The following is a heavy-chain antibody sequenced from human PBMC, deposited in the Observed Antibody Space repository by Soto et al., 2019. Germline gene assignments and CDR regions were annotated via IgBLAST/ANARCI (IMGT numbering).Heavy chain of an antibody. V-gene: IGHV3-23*01. D-gene: IGHD3-22*01. CDR1: GFTFSSYA. CDR3: AKGRDSNGYFDAFDI. CDR2: ISGSGGST. Sequence: EVQLLESGGGLVQPGGSLRLSCAASGFTFSSYAMSWVRQAPGKGLEWVSAISGSGGSTYYADSVRGRFTISRDNSKNTLYLQMNSLRAEDTAAYYCAKGRDSNGYFDAFDIWGQGTMVTVSS. J-gene: IGHJ3*02.